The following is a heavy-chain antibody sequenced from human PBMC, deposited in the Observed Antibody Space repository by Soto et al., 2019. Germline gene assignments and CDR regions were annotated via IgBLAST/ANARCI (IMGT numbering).Heavy chain of an antibody. V-gene: IGHV2-5*02. D-gene: IGHD3-22*01. CDR1: GFSLSTSGVG. CDR2: IYWDDDK. J-gene: IGHJ4*02. Sequence: QITLKESGPTLVKPTQTLTLTCTFSGFSLSTSGVGVGWIRQPPGKALEWLALIYWDDDKRYSPSLKSRLTIPQXXSXNXXVLTMTNMDPVDTATYYCAHKQYYYDSSGYRYFDYWGQGTLVTVSS. CDR3: AHKQYYYDSSGYRYFDY.